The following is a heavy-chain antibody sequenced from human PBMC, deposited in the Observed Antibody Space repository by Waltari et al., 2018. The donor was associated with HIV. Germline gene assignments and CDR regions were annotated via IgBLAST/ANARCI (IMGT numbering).Heavy chain of an antibody. Sequence: QVQLQESGPGLVKSSQTLSLTCTVSGGSIRSGGYYWNWIRQHPGKGLEWIGYIQHSGSTYYNPSLKSRVSISVNTSKNQFSLNLTSVTAADTAVYYCARVSDSYGTVFEYWGQGTLVSVSS. V-gene: IGHV4-31*03. CDR3: ARVSDSYGTVFEY. CDR1: GGSIRSGGYY. D-gene: IGHD3-10*01. J-gene: IGHJ4*02. CDR2: IQHSGST.